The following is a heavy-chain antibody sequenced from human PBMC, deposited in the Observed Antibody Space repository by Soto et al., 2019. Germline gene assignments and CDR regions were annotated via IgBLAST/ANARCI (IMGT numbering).Heavy chain of an antibody. D-gene: IGHD4-17*01. V-gene: IGHV3-30-3*01. CDR1: GFTFSSYA. Sequence: GGSLRLSCAASGFTFSSYAMHWVRQAPGKGLEWVAVISYDGSNKYYADSVKGRFTISRDNSKNTLYLQMNSLRAEDTAVYYCARDAPDYGGTYFDYWGQGTLVTVSS. CDR2: ISYDGSNK. J-gene: IGHJ4*02. CDR3: ARDAPDYGGTYFDY.